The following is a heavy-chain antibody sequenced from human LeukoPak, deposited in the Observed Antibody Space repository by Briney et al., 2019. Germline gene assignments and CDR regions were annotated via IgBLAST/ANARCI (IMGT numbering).Heavy chain of an antibody. CDR3: ARVGGGDCSSTSCYGPY. CDR2: ISAYNGNT. D-gene: IGHD2-2*01. V-gene: IGHV1-18*01. CDR1: GYTFTSYG. J-gene: IGHJ4*02. Sequence: ASVKVSCKASGYTFTSYGISWARQAPGQGLEWMGWISAYNGNTNYAQKLQGRVTMTTDTSTSTAYMELRSLRSDDTAVYYCARVGGGDCSSTSCYGPYWGQGTLVTVSS.